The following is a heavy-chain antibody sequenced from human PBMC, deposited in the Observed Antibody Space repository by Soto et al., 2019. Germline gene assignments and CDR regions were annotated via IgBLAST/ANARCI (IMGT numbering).Heavy chain of an antibody. Sequence: PGGSLRLSCAASGFSFSTYNMNWVRQAPGRGLEWVSCISSRSSTIYHADSVKGRFTISRDNAKNSLYLQMDSLRAEDTAVYYCAKDQTDVTLFDYWGQGTLVTVSS. D-gene: IGHD2-21*02. V-gene: IGHV3-48*04. J-gene: IGHJ4*02. CDR2: ISSRSSTI. CDR3: AKDQTDVTLFDY. CDR1: GFSFSTYN.